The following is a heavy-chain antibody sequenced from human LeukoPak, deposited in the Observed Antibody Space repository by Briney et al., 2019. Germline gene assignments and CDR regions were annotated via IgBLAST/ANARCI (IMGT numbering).Heavy chain of an antibody. D-gene: IGHD3-22*01. J-gene: IGHJ4*02. CDR3: AGGGDYYDSRGYYSIPHY. V-gene: IGHV3-53*01. CDR2: IYSGGST. CDR1: GFTVSSNY. Sequence: PGGSLRLSCAASGFTVSSNYMSWVRQAPGKGLEWVSVIYSGGSTYCEDSVKGRFTISRDNSKNTLYLQMNSLRAEDTAVYYCAGGGDYYDSRGYYSIPHYWGQGTLVTVSS.